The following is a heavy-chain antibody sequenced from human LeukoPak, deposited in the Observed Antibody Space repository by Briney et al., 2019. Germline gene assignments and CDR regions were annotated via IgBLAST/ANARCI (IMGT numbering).Heavy chain of an antibody. Sequence: GGSLRLSCEASGFTFTTYSMTWVRQAPGKGLEWVSIISSGSSAIFSADALKGRFTISRDNAKNSLYLQMNSLRAEDTAVYYCATWGYQLLFPYYYYYMDVWGKGTTVTISS. V-gene: IGHV3-21*01. CDR3: ATWGYQLLFPYYYYYMDV. CDR1: GFTFTTYS. CDR2: ISSGSSAI. D-gene: IGHD2-2*01. J-gene: IGHJ6*03.